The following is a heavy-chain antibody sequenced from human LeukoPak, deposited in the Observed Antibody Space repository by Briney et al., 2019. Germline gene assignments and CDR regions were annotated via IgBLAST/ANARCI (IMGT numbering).Heavy chain of an antibody. CDR1: GFTFSSYA. D-gene: IGHD1/OR15-1a*01. Sequence: GGSLRLSCTASGFTFSSYAMHWVRQAPGKGLEWVAVISYDGSNKYYADSVKGRFTISRDNSKNTLYLQMNSLRAEDTAVYYCAENSALEYWGQGTLVTVSS. CDR2: ISYDGSNK. V-gene: IGHV3-30-3*01. CDR3: AENSALEY. J-gene: IGHJ4*02.